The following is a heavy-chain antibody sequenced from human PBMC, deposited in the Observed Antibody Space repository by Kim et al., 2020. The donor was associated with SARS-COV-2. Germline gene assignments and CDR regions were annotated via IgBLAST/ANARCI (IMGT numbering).Heavy chain of an antibody. Sequence: ASVKVSCKASGYTFTSYGISWVRQAPGQGLEWMGWISAYNGNTNYAQKLQGRVTMTTDTSTSTAYMELRSLRSDDTAVYYCARGPRGTRLGGYYYGMDVWGQGTTVTVSS. CDR2: ISAYNGNT. D-gene: IGHD3-16*01. CDR3: ARGPRGTRLGGYYYGMDV. CDR1: GYTFTSYG. V-gene: IGHV1-18*04. J-gene: IGHJ6*02.